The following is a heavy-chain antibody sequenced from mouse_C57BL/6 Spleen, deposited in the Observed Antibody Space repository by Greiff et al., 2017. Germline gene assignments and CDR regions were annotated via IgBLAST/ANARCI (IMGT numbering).Heavy chain of an antibody. CDR1: GYSFKSYY. D-gene: IGHD2-3*01. J-gene: IGHJ2*01. CDR2: IYPGSGNT. CDR3: HYDGYY. V-gene: IGHV1-66*01. Sequence: QVQLKESGPELVKPGASVKISCKASGYSFKSYYIHWVKQRPGQGLEWIGWIYPGSGNTKYNEKFKGKATLTADTSSSTAYMQLSSLTSEDSAVYDSHYDGYYWGQGTTLTVSS.